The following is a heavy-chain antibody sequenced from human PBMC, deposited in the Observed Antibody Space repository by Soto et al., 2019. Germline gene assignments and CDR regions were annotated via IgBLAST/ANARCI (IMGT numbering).Heavy chain of an antibody. Sequence: PSETLSLTCAVSGASIGSGGWWSWVRQPPGKGLEWIAEIFHDGNTNYNPSLKSRVTISVDTSKNQFSLKLSSVTAADTAVYYCARAKWTRFHLYDFWSGPNWFDPWGQGTLVTVSS. V-gene: IGHV4-4*02. CDR1: GASIGSGGW. CDR3: ARAKWTRFHLYDFWSGPNWFDP. J-gene: IGHJ5*02. CDR2: IFHDGNT. D-gene: IGHD3-3*01.